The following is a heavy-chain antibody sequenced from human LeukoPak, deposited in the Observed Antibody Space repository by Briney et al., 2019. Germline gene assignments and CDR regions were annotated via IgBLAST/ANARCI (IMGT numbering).Heavy chain of an antibody. D-gene: IGHD3-9*01. CDR1: GGSISSSSYY. Sequence: SETLSLTCTVSGGSISSSSYYWGWIRQPPGKGLEWIGSIYYSGSTYYNPSLKSRVTISVDTSKNQFSLKLSSVTAADTAVYYCARDTGNYDILTGPYNWFDPWGQGTLVTVSS. J-gene: IGHJ5*02. CDR2: IYYSGST. CDR3: ARDTGNYDILTGPYNWFDP. V-gene: IGHV4-39*07.